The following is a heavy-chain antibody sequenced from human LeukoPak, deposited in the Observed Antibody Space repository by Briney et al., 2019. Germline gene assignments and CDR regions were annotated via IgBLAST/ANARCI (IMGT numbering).Heavy chain of an antibody. D-gene: IGHD2-2*01. CDR3: VRVVVPAAGFDP. V-gene: IGHV4-59*12. J-gene: IGHJ5*02. CDR1: GGSITNNY. CDR2: IYYSGTT. Sequence: SETLSLTCIVSGGSITNNYWNWIRQPPGKGLEWIGYIYYSGTTNYNPSLKSRVTISVDTSKNQFSLKLSSVTAADTAVYYCVRVVVPAAGFDPWGQGTLVTVSS.